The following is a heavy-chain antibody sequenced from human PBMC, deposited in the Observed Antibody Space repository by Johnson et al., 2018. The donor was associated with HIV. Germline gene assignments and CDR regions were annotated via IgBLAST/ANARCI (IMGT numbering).Heavy chain of an antibody. CDR2: ISFDGSNK. J-gene: IGHJ4*02. Sequence: QVQLVESGGGVAQPGRSLRLSCAASGFMFSSYGMHWVRQAPGKGLDGVAIISFDGSNKYYADSVKGRFTISRDNSRNTLYLQMNSLRAEDTAVYYCAKGGGYYDYVWGSYRYPDFWGQGTLVSVSS. CDR1: GFMFSSYG. CDR3: AKGGGYYDYVWGSYRYPDF. D-gene: IGHD3-16*02. V-gene: IGHV3-30*18.